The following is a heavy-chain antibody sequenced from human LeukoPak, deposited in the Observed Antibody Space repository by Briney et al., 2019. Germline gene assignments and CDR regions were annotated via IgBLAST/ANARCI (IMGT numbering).Heavy chain of an antibody. CDR1: GFTFYSYA. V-gene: IGHV3-23*01. CDR3: AKDNGV. Sequence: GGPLRLSCAASGFTFYSYAMSWVRQAPGKGLEWVSGITGSGTSTFYADSVKGRFTISRDNTKNTLYLQMNSLRAEDTAVYYCAKDNGVWGQGTLVTVSS. D-gene: IGHD2-8*01. CDR2: ITGSGTST. J-gene: IGHJ4*02.